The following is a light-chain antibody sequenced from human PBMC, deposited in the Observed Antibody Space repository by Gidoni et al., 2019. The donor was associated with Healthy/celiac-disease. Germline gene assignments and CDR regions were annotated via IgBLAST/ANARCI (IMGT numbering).Light chain of an antibody. CDR3: QQSYSTLTWT. V-gene: IGKV1-39*01. J-gene: IGKJ1*01. Sequence: DIQMTQSPSSLSASVGDRVTITCRASQSISSYLNWYQQKPGKAPKLLIYAASSLQSGVPSRFSGSGSGTDFTLTISSLQPEDFATYYCQQSYSTLTWTFGPXTKVEIK. CDR1: QSISSY. CDR2: AAS.